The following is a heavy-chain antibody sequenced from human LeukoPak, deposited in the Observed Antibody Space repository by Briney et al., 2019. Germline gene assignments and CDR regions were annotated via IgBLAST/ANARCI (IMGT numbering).Heavy chain of an antibody. Sequence: PGGSLRLSCAASGFTFSNAWMSWVRQAPVKGLEWVAVISYDGSNKYYADSVRGQFTISRDNSKNTLYLQMNSLRAEDTAVYYCARGGNYYDDSGYSPWGQGTLVTVSS. CDR2: ISYDGSNK. CDR3: ARGGNYYDDSGYSP. V-gene: IGHV3-30-3*01. D-gene: IGHD3-22*01. J-gene: IGHJ5*02. CDR1: GFTFSNAW.